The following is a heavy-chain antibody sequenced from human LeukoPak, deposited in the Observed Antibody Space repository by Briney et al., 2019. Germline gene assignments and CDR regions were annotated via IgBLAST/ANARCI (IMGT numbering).Heavy chain of an antibody. CDR3: ARSVYYDSGGYYYYYYYMDV. D-gene: IGHD3-22*01. CDR1: GGTFSSYA. V-gene: IGHV1-69*05. CDR2: IIPIFGTA. Sequence: GASVKVSCKASGGTFSSYAISWVRQAPGQGLEWMGGIIPIFGTANYAQKFQGRVTITTDESTSTAYMELSSLRSEDTAGYYCARSVYYDSGGYYYYYYYMDVWGKGTTVTVSS. J-gene: IGHJ6*03.